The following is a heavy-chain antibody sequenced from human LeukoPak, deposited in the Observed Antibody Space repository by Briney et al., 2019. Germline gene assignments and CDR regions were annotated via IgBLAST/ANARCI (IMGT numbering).Heavy chain of an antibody. V-gene: IGHV3-66*01. Sequence: GGSLRLSCAASGFTVSSNYVSWVRRAPGKGLEWVSVIYSGGSTYYADSVKGRFTISRDSSKNTLYLQMNSLRAEDTAVYYCARTWGPLRWYFDFWGQGTLVTVSS. CDR1: GFTVSSNY. CDR3: ARTWGPLRWYFDF. J-gene: IGHJ4*02. CDR2: IYSGGST. D-gene: IGHD1-26*01.